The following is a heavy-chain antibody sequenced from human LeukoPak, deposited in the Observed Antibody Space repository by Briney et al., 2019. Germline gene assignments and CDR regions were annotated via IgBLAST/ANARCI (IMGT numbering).Heavy chain of an antibody. D-gene: IGHD5-18*01. V-gene: IGHV3-66*04. CDR1: GFTVSSNY. Sequence: GGSLRLSCAASGFTVSSNYMNWVRQAPGKGLEWVSMIYPDGNTFYANSVKGRFIISRDNSKNTLDLQMSSLRAEDTAVYFCARRGHGYGSPFDYWGQGTLVTVSS. CDR2: IYPDGNT. J-gene: IGHJ4*02. CDR3: ARRGHGYGSPFDY.